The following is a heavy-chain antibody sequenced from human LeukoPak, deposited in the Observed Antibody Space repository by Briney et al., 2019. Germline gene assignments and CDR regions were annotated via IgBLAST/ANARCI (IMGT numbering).Heavy chain of an antibody. J-gene: IGHJ5*02. CDR2: IYYSGST. D-gene: IGHD3-10*01. V-gene: IGHV4-61*01. CDR3: AREVRGVIITTERITHNWFDP. CDR1: GGSISGGSYY. Sequence: SETLSLTCTVSGGSISGGSYYWSWIRQPPGKGLEWIGYIYYSGSTNYNPSLKSRVTISVDTSKNQFSLKLSSVTAADTAVYYCAREVRGVIITTERITHNWFDPWGQGTLVTVSS.